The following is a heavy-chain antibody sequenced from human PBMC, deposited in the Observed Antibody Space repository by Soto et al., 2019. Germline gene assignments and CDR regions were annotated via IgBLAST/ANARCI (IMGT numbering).Heavy chain of an antibody. CDR3: AKDPGSMVRGVRTFDY. CDR1: GFTFSSYA. CDR2: ISGSGGST. Sequence: PGGSLRLSCAASGFTFSSYAMSWVRQAPGKGLEWVSAISGSGGSTYYADSVKGRFTISRDNSKNTLYLQMNSLRAEDTAVYYCAKDPGSMVRGVRTFDYWGQGTLVTVSS. D-gene: IGHD3-10*01. V-gene: IGHV3-23*01. J-gene: IGHJ4*02.